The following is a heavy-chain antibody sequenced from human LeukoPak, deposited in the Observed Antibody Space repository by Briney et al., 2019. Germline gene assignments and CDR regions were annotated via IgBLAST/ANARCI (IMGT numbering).Heavy chain of an antibody. D-gene: IGHD3-16*01. J-gene: IGHJ6*03. V-gene: IGHV4-59*05. CDR1: GFTFSRYSMN. CDR3: ARGGGLNYYYYYMDV. CDR2: IYYSGST. Sequence: GSLRLSCAASGFTFSRYSMNWVRQAPGKGLEWIGSIYYSGSTYYNPSLKSRATISVDTSKNQFSLKLNSVTAADTAVYYCARGGGLNYYYYYMDVWGKGTTVTISS.